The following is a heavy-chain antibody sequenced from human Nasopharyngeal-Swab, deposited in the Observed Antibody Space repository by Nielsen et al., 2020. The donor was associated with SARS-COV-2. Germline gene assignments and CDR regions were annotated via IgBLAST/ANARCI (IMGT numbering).Heavy chain of an antibody. CDR1: GGSISSSNW. CDR3: ARDVVGATTTDAFDI. CDR2: IYHSGST. D-gene: IGHD1-26*01. J-gene: IGHJ3*02. V-gene: IGHV4-4*02. Sequence: SETLSLICAVSGGSISSSNWWSWVRQPPGKGLEWIGEIYHSGSTNYNPSLKSRVTISVDESKNQFSLKLSSVTAADTAVYFCARDVVGATTTDAFDIWGQGTMVTVSS.